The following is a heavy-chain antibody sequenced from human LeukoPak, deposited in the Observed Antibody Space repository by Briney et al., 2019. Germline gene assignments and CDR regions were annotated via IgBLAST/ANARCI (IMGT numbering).Heavy chain of an antibody. Sequence: GGSLRLSCAASGFTFSSYGMHWVRQAPGKGLEWVAVISYDGSNKYYADSVKGRFTISRDNSKNTLYLQMNSLRAEDTAVYYCARDGRSTSCPDYWGQGTLVTVSS. D-gene: IGHD2-2*01. V-gene: IGHV3-30*03. CDR1: GFTFSSYG. CDR3: ARDGRSTSCPDY. J-gene: IGHJ4*02. CDR2: ISYDGSNK.